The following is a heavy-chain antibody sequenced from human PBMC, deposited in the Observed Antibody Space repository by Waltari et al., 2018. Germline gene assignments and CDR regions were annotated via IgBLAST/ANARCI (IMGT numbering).Heavy chain of an antibody. D-gene: IGHD3-3*01. CDR1: GGSISSGSYY. Sequence: QVQLQESGPGLVKPSQTLSLTCTVSGGSISSGSYYWSWIRQPAGTGLEWIGRIYTSGSTNYNPSLKSRVTISVDTSKNQFSLKLSSVTAADTAVYYCARSSGGYYDFWSGYFEYYFDYWGQGTLVTVSS. CDR2: IYTSGST. J-gene: IGHJ4*02. V-gene: IGHV4-61*02. CDR3: ARSSGGYYDFWSGYFEYYFDY.